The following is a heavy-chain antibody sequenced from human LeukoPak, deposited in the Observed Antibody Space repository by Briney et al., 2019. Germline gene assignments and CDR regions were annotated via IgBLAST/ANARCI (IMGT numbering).Heavy chain of an antibody. CDR2: INPNNGGT. CDR1: GYTFTGYY. J-gene: IGHJ6*03. Sequence: ASVKVSCKASGYTFTGYYLHWLRQAPGQGLERMGWINPNNGGTKYAQKFQDRFTMTRDTSISTVYMELTRLRSDDTAVYYCARDPAHYYYLDVWGRGTTVTVSS. V-gene: IGHV1-2*02. CDR3: ARDPAHYYYLDV.